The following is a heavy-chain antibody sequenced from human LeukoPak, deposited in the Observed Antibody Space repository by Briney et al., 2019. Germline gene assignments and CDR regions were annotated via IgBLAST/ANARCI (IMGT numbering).Heavy chain of an antibody. CDR3: ARNGGYSYGYDPYYFDY. CDR2: ISYDGSNK. Sequence: GGSLRLSCAASRFTFSSYAMHWVRQAPGKGLEWVAVISYDGSNKYYAESVKGRFTISRDNSKNTLYLQMNSLRAEDTAVYYCARNGGYSYGYDPYYFDYWGQGTLITVSS. D-gene: IGHD5-18*01. CDR1: RFTFSSYA. J-gene: IGHJ4*02. V-gene: IGHV3-30*04.